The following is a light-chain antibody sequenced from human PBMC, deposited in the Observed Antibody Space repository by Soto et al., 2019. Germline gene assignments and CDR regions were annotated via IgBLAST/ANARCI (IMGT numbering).Light chain of an antibody. J-gene: IGLJ1*01. CDR3: CSYAGSSSYV. CDR1: SSDIGGYNY. CDR2: TVT. Sequence: QSALAQPRSVSGSPGQSVTIPCTGTSSDIGGYNYVSWYQQHPGKAPKLMIYTVTKRPSGVPDRFSGSKSDNTASLTISGLQADDEADYYCCSYAGSSSYVFGTGTKVTVL. V-gene: IGLV2-11*01.